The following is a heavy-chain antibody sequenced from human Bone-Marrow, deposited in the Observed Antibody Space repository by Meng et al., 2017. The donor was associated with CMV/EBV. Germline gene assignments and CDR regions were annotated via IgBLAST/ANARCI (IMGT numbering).Heavy chain of an antibody. CDR3: ARAQSSSWSHNWFDP. CDR1: GFIFSDYS. D-gene: IGHD6-13*01. J-gene: IGHJ5*02. V-gene: IGHV3-21*01. Sequence: GESLKISCAASGFIFSDYSMNWVRQAPGKGLEWVSSISRDNNYIYYEDSIKGRFTISRDNAKNSLYLQMNSLRAEDTAVYYCARAQSSSWSHNWFDPWGQGTLVTVSS. CDR2: ISRDNNYI.